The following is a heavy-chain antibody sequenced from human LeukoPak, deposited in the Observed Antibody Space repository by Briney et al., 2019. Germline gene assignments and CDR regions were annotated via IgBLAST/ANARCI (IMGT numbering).Heavy chain of an antibody. J-gene: IGHJ4*02. V-gene: IGHV4-59*01. CDR1: GGSISSYY. Sequence: SETLSLXCTVSGGSISSYYWSWIRQPPGKGLEWIGYIYYSGSTNYNPSLKSRVTISVDTSKNQFSLKLSSVTAADTAVYYCARGGLYGSGSYSHYFDYWGQGTLVTVSS. CDR3: ARGGLYGSGSYSHYFDY. D-gene: IGHD3-10*01. CDR2: IYYSGST.